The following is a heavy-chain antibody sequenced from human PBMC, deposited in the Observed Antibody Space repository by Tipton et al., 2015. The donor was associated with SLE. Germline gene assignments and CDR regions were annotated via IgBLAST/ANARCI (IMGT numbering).Heavy chain of an antibody. D-gene: IGHD1-14*01. V-gene: IGHV6-1*01. Sequence: GLVKPSQTLSLTCAISGDSVSSTSVAWNWIRQSPSRGLEWLGRTYYRSKWNNDYAVSVQSRITINPDTSKNQFSLQLNSVTPEDTAVYYCARGEPLNFDFWGQGTMVTVSS. CDR1: GDSVSSTSVA. J-gene: IGHJ3*01. CDR3: ARGEPLNFDF. CDR2: TYYRSKWNN.